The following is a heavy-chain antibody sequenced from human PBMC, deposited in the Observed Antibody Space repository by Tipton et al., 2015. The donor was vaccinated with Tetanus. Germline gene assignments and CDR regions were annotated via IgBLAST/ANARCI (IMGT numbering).Heavy chain of an antibody. CDR1: GFTFSSYG. CDR3: AKDNDYYGSGSYLDY. V-gene: IGHV3-30*18. CDR2: ISYDGSNK. J-gene: IGHJ4*02. Sequence: SLRLSCAASGFTFSSYGMHWVRQAPGKGLEWVAVISYDGSNKYYADSVKGRFTISRDNSKNTLYLQMNSLRAEDTAVYYCAKDNDYYGSGSYLDYWGQGTLVTVSS. D-gene: IGHD3-10*01.